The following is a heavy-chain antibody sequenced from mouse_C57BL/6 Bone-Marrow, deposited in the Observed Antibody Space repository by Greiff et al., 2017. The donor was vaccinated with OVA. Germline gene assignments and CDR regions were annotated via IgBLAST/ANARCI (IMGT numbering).Heavy chain of an antibody. D-gene: IGHD2-1*01. Sequence: EVKLMESGGGLVQPGGSLKLSCAASGLTFSDYGMAWVRQAPRKGPEWVAFISNLAYSIYYADTVTGRFTISRENAKNTLYLEMSSLRSEDTAMYYCARQGDGNYFYAMDYWGQGTSVTVSS. J-gene: IGHJ4*01. CDR2: ISNLAYSI. CDR3: ARQGDGNYFYAMDY. V-gene: IGHV5-15*01. CDR1: GLTFSDYG.